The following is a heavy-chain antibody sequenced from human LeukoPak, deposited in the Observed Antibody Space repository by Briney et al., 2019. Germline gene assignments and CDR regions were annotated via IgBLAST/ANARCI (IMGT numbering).Heavy chain of an antibody. Sequence: SETLSPTCTVSGGSISSYYWSWFRQPPGKGLEWIGYIYYSGTTNYNPSLKSRVTISVDTSENQFSLKLSSVTAADTAVYYCARGVYIAAAQYGYWGQGTLVTVSS. CDR2: IYYSGTT. CDR3: ARGVYIAAAQYGY. V-gene: IGHV4-59*01. J-gene: IGHJ4*02. CDR1: GGSISSYY. D-gene: IGHD6-13*01.